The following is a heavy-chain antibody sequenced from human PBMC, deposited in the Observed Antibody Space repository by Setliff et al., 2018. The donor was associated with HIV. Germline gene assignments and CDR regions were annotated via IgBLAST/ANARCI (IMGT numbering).Heavy chain of an antibody. J-gene: IGHJ6*02. Sequence: GESLKISCKGSGYSFTSYWIGWVRQMPGKGLGWMRIIYPGDSDTRYSPSFQGQVTISADKSISTAYLQWSSLKASDTAMYYCARQSAAAGTWSYYYYYGMDVWGQGTTVTVSS. CDR1: GYSFTSYW. CDR3: ARQSAAAGTWSYYYYYGMDV. V-gene: IGHV5-51*01. CDR2: IYPGDSDT. D-gene: IGHD6-13*01.